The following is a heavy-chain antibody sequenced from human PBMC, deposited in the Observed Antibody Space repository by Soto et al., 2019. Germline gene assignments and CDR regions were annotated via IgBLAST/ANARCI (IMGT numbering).Heavy chain of an antibody. CDR3: ARTRIVGIAVFFDY. J-gene: IGHJ4*02. CDR1: GGSISSYY. Sequence: SETLSLTCTVSGGSISSYYWSWIRQPPGKGREWIGYIYYSGSTNYNPSLKSRVTISVDTSKNQFSLKLSSVPAADTAVYYCARTRIVGIAVFFDYWGQGTLVTVSS. D-gene: IGHD6-19*01. CDR2: IYYSGST. V-gene: IGHV4-59*01.